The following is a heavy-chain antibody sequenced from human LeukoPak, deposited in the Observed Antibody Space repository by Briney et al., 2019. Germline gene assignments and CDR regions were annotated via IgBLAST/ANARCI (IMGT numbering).Heavy chain of an antibody. CDR3: ARDGGAYYYDCSGYDY. Sequence: SLRLSCAASGFTFRNYGMHWVRQAPGKGLEWVAIIWYDGSRKYYLDSVKGRFTISRDNSKNMLYLQMSSLRAEDTAVYYRARDGGAYYYDCSGYDYWGQGTLVTVSS. CDR2: IWYDGSRK. V-gene: IGHV3-33*01. J-gene: IGHJ4*02. CDR1: GFTFRNYG. D-gene: IGHD3-22*01.